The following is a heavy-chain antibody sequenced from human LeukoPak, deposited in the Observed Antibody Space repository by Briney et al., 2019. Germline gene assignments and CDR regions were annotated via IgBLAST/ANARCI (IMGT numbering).Heavy chain of an antibody. CDR2: IKQDGSEK. Sequence: PGGSLRLSCAASGFTFSSYWMSWVRQAPGKGLEWVANIKQDGSEKYYVDSVKGRFTISSDNAKNSLYLQMNSLRAEDTAVYYCVGGRHDAFDIWGQGTMVTVSS. V-gene: IGHV3-7*01. CDR3: VGGRHDAFDI. D-gene: IGHD3-16*01. J-gene: IGHJ3*02. CDR1: GFTFSSYW.